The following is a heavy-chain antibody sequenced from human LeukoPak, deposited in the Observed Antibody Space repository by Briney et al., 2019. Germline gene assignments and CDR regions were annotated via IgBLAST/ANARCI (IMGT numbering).Heavy chain of an antibody. J-gene: IGHJ4*02. CDR3: ARVASSSWYYFDY. CDR1: GFTFSSYA. CDR2: ISYDGSNK. D-gene: IGHD6-13*01. Sequence: PGRSLRLSCAASGFTFSSYAMHWVRQAPGKGLEWVAVISYDGSNKYYADSVKGRFTISRDNSKNTLYLQMNSLRAEDTAVYYCARVASSSWYYFDYWGQGTLVTVSP. V-gene: IGHV3-30-3*01.